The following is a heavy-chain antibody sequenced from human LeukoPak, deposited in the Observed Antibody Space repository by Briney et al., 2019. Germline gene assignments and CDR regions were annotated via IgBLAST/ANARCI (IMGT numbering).Heavy chain of an antibody. CDR3: ARHHVRAYRYYYDSSGYHFHY. CDR1: GGSISRYY. Sequence: SETLSLTCAVSGGSISRYYWSWIRQPPGKGLEWMGYIYYSGSTNYNPSLKSRVTISVDTSKNQFSLQLSSVTAADTAMYYCARHHVRAYRYYYDSSGYHFHYWGQGTLVTVSS. D-gene: IGHD3-22*01. J-gene: IGHJ4*02. CDR2: IYYSGST. V-gene: IGHV4-59*08.